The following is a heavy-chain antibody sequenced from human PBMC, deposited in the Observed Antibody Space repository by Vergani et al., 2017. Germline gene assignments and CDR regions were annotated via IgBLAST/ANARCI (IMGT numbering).Heavy chain of an antibody. J-gene: IGHJ4*02. D-gene: IGHD5-12*01. Sequence: VQLVESGGGLVQPGGSLRLSCAASGFTFSSYAMHWVRQAPGKGLEWVAVISYDGSNKYYADSVKGRFTISRDNSKNTLYLQMNSLRAEDTAVYYCAKDPRSGYDLVSPSFDYWGQGTLVTVSS. CDR1: GFTFSSYA. V-gene: IGHV3-30*04. CDR3: AKDPRSGYDLVSPSFDY. CDR2: ISYDGSNK.